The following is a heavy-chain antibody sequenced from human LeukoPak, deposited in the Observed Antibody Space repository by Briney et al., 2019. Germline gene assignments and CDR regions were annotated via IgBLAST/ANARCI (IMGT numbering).Heavy chain of an antibody. D-gene: IGHD6-13*01. V-gene: IGHV3-30-3*01. Sequence: SCKASGYTFSSYAMHWVRQAPGKGLEWVAVISYDGSNKYYADSVKGRFTISRDNSKNTLYLQMNSLRAEDTAVYYCARDVAAAGLYFDYWGQGTLVTVSS. CDR1: GYTFSSYA. CDR3: ARDVAAAGLYFDY. CDR2: ISYDGSNK. J-gene: IGHJ4*02.